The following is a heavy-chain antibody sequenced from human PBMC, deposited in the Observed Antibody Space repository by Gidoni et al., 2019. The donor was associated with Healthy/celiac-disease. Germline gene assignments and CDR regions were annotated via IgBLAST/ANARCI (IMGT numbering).Heavy chain of an antibody. CDR2: IKQDGSEK. CDR1: GFTFSSYW. CDR3: ARDGPYSSSWLDAFDI. J-gene: IGHJ3*02. V-gene: IGHV3-7*01. D-gene: IGHD6-13*01. Sequence: EVQLVESGGGLVQPGGSLRLSCAASGFTFSSYWMSWVRQAPGKGLEWVANIKQDGSEKYYVDAVKGRFTISRDNAKNSLYLQMNSLRAEDTAVYYCARDGPYSSSWLDAFDIWGQGTMVTVSS.